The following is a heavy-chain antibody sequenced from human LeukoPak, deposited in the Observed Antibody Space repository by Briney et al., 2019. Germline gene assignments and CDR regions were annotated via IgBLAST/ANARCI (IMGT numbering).Heavy chain of an antibody. CDR2: IWYDGSNK. J-gene: IGHJ4*02. D-gene: IGHD6-19*01. Sequence: QAGGSLRLSCAASGFTFSSYGMHWVRQAPGKWLELVAVIWYDGSNKHYADSVKGRFTISRDNSKNTLYMQMNSLRAEDTAVYYCARDHSSGWYSDYFDYWGQGTLVTVSS. CDR1: GFTFSSYG. V-gene: IGHV3-33*01. CDR3: ARDHSSGWYSDYFDY.